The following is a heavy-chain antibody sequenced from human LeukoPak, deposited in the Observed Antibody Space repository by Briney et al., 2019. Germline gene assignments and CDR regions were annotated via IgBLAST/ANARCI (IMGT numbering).Heavy chain of an antibody. V-gene: IGHV3-30*03. D-gene: IGHD6-19*01. CDR1: GFTFSSYG. J-gene: IGHJ3*02. Sequence: GGSLRLSCAASGFTFSSYGMHWVRQAPGKGLEWVAVISYDGSNKYYADSVKGRFTISRDNSKNTLYLQMNSLRAKDTAVYYCASMEQWLVIRAGAFDIWGQGTMVTVSS. CDR3: ASMEQWLVIRAGAFDI. CDR2: ISYDGSNK.